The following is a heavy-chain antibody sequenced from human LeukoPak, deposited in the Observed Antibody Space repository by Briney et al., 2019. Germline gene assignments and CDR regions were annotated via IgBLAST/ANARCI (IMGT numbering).Heavy chain of an antibody. CDR2: IKQDGSEQ. CDR3: ARVGKSGSYPFDY. J-gene: IGHJ4*02. CDR1: GFTFNSYW. D-gene: IGHD1-26*01. Sequence: PGGSLRLSCAASGFTFNSYWMTWVRQAPGRGLEWLANIKQDGSEQYYVDSVKGRFTISRDNAKNSLYLQMNSLRAGDTAVYYCARVGKSGSYPFDYWGQGSMVGVSS. V-gene: IGHV3-7*05.